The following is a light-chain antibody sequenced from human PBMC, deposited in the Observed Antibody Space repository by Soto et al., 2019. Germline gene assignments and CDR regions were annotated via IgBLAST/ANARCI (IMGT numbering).Light chain of an antibody. Sequence: QYVLTQPPSVSGAPGQWVTISCTGSSSNIGAGYDVSWYQQLPGTAPKFLIYGNTDRPSGVPDRFSGSKSGTSASLAITGLQAEDEADYYCQSYDSSLSGYVFGTGTKVTVL. CDR1: SSNIGAGYD. J-gene: IGLJ1*01. V-gene: IGLV1-40*01. CDR2: GNT. CDR3: QSYDSSLSGYV.